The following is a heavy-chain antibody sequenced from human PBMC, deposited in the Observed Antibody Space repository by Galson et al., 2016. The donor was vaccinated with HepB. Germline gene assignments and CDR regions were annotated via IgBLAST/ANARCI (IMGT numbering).Heavy chain of an antibody. J-gene: IGHJ4*02. CDR2: IHPDDSDT. CDR1: GYSFTNYW. V-gene: IGHV5-51*01. Sequence: QSGAEVKKPGESLKISCKGSGYSFTNYWIGWVRQMPGEGLEWMGMIHPDDSDTKYSPSFQGQVTMSADKSISTAYLQWSSLQASDTAMYYCARFSGSGWGSFDYWGQGTLVTVSS. D-gene: IGHD6-19*01. CDR3: ARFSGSGWGSFDY.